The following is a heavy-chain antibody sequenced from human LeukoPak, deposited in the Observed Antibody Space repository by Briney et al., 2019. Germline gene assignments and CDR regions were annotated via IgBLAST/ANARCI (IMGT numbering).Heavy chain of an antibody. J-gene: IGHJ4*02. Sequence: ASVKVSCKVSEYTLTELSMHWVRQAPGKGLEWMGGFDPEDGETIYAQKFQGRVTMTEDTSTDTAYMELSSLRSEDTAVYYCATGRYYDTPDSGPYYFDYWGQGTLVTVSS. CDR3: ATGRYYDTPDSGPYYFDY. V-gene: IGHV1-24*01. CDR1: EYTLTELS. D-gene: IGHD3-22*01. CDR2: FDPEDGET.